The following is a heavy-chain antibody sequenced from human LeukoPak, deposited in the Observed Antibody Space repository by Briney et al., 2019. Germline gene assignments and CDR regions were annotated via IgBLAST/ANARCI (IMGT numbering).Heavy chain of an antibody. CDR3: ARGIGSGFYDAFDI. CDR1: GGSISTYY. CDR2: IYYSGST. V-gene: IGHV4-39*07. D-gene: IGHD3-22*01. Sequence: SETLSLTCTVSGGSISTYYWGWIRQPPGKGLEWIGSIYYSGSTYYNPSLKSRVTISVDTSKNQFSLKLSSVTAADTAVYYCARGIGSGFYDAFDIWGQGTMVTVSS. J-gene: IGHJ3*02.